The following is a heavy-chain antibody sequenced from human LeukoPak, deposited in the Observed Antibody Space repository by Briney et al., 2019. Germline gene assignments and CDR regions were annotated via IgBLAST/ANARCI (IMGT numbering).Heavy chain of an antibody. V-gene: IGHV4-39*01. D-gene: IGHD1-1*01. CDR1: GGSISNNNYY. CDR2: ISYSGST. Sequence: SETLSLTCTVSGGSISNNNYYWGWIRQPPGKGLEWIGIISYSGSTYYNPSLKSRVTISVDTSKNQFSLKLSSVIAADTAVYYCARRRRYTLYYYYGMDVWGQGTTVTVSS. J-gene: IGHJ6*02. CDR3: ARRRRYTLYYYYGMDV.